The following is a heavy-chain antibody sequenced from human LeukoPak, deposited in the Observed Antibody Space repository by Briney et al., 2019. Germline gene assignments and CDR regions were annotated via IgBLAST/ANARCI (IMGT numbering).Heavy chain of an antibody. CDR3: AEDSRLDY. Sequence: SVKVSCKASGGTFSSYAVSWVRQAPGQGLEWMGRIIPILGIANYAQKFQGRVTITADKSTSTAYMELSSLRSEDTAVYYCAEDSRLDYWGQGTLVTVSS. CDR1: GGTFSSYA. V-gene: IGHV1-69*04. J-gene: IGHJ4*02. CDR2: IIPILGIA.